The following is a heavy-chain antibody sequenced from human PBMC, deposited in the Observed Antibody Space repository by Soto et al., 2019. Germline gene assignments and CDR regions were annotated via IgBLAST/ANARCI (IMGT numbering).Heavy chain of an antibody. D-gene: IGHD5-12*01. V-gene: IGHV3-30*18. CDR3: AKNNGYSGYDQPILYYYYGMDV. CDR1: GFTFSSYG. Sequence: GGSLRLSWAASGFTFSSYGMHWVRQAPGKGLEWVAVISYDGSNKYYADSVKGRFTISRDNSKSTLYLQMNSLRAEDTAVYYCAKNNGYSGYDQPILYYYYGMDVWGQGTTVTVSS. CDR2: ISYDGSNK. J-gene: IGHJ6*02.